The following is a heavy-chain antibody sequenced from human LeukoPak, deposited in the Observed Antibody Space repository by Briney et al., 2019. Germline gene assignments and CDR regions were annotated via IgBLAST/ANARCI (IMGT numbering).Heavy chain of an antibody. CDR2: IYHSGSP. D-gene: IGHD6-13*01. J-gene: IGHJ6*02. Sequence: SETLSLTCAVSGGSISSNNWWGWVRQPPGKGLEWIGEIYHSGSPNYNPSLKSRVTISVDTSKNQFSLKLSSVTAADTAVYYCARGTTIAAAGTYCYYGMDVWGQGTTVTVSS. CDR1: GGSISSNNW. V-gene: IGHV4-4*02. CDR3: ARGTTIAAAGTYCYYGMDV.